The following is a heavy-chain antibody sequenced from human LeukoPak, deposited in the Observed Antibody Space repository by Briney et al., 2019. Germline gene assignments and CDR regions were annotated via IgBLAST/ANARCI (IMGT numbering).Heavy chain of an antibody. CDR3: ARDPRGGYYFDY. CDR1: GYTFTSYD. J-gene: IGHJ4*02. V-gene: IGHV1-8*01. CDR2: MNPNSGNT. D-gene: IGHD3-10*01. Sequence: RAPVKVSCKASGYTFTSYDINWVRQATGQGLEWMGWMNPNSGNTGYAQKFQGRVTMTRNTSISTAYMELSSLRSEDTAVYYCARDPRGGYYFDYWGQGTLVTVSS.